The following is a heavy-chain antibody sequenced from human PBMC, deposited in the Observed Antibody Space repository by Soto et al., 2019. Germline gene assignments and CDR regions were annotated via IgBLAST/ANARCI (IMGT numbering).Heavy chain of an antibody. CDR1: GYTFTSYY. V-gene: IGHV1-46*01. D-gene: IGHD3-22*01. Sequence: QVQLVQSGAEVKKPGASVKVSCKASGYTFTSYYMHWVRQAPGQGLEWMGIINPSGGSTSYAQKFQGRDTMTRYTSTSTVYMELSRLRSEYTAVYYCAREAYYDSSGYYYGWFDPWGQGALVTVSS. CDR3: AREAYYDSSGYYYGWFDP. CDR2: INPSGGST. J-gene: IGHJ5*02.